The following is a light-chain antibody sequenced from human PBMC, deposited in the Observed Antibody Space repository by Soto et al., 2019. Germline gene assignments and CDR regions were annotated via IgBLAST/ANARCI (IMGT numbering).Light chain of an antibody. J-gene: IGLJ3*02. CDR3: AAWDESLSGKVV. Sequence: QSVLTQPPSASGTPGQRVTISCSGRSSNIGSNTVNWYQQLPGAAPKLLFYSDNLRPSGVPDRFSGSRSGTTAYLAISGLQSEDETDYHCAAWDESLSGKVVFGGGTKLKVL. CDR2: SDN. V-gene: IGLV1-44*01. CDR1: SSNIGSNT.